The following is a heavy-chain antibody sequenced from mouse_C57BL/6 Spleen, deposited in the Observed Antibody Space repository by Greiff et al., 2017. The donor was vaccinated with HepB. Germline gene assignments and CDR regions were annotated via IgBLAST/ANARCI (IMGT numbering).Heavy chain of an antibody. V-gene: IGHV1-64*01. D-gene: IGHD2-1*01. CDR1: GYTFTSYW. CDR3: ARRGDCNYLGFAY. Sequence: QVQLQQPGAELVKPGASVKLSCKASGYTFTSYWMHWVKQRPGQGLEWIGMIHPNSGSTNYNEKFKSKATLTVDKSSSTAYMQLSSLTSEDSAVYYCARRGDCNYLGFAYWGQGTLVTVSA. CDR2: IHPNSGST. J-gene: IGHJ3*01.